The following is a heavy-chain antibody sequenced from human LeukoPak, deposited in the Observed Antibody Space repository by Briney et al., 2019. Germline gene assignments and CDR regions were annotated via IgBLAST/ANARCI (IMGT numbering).Heavy chain of an antibody. CDR2: MNPNSGNT. J-gene: IGHJ4*02. Sequence: ASVKVSCKASGYTFTSYDVNWVRQATGQGLEWMGWMNPNSGNTGYAQKFQGRVTITTDESTSTAYMELSSLRSEDTAVYYCAILTMGIVGATPSGFGYWGQGTLVTVSS. D-gene: IGHD1-26*01. CDR1: GYTFTSYD. V-gene: IGHV1-8*01. CDR3: AILTMGIVGATPSGFGY.